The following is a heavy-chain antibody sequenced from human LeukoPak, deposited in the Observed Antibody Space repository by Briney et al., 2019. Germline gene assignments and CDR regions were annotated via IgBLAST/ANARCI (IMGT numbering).Heavy chain of an antibody. D-gene: IGHD4-17*01. CDR2: IRSKAYGGTT. J-gene: IGHJ2*01. V-gene: IGHV3-49*03. Sequence: GGSLRLSCAASGFTVSSNYMSWFRQAPGKGLEWVGFIRSKAYGGTTEYAASVKGRFTISRDDSKSIAYLQMNSLKTEDTAVYYCTREVIYGDYGYWYFDLWAVAPWSPSPQ. CDR1: GFTVSSNY. CDR3: TREVIYGDYGYWYFDL.